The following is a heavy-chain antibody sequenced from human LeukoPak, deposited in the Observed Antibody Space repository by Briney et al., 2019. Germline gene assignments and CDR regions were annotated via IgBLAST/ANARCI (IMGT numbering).Heavy chain of an antibody. V-gene: IGHV3-30*02. J-gene: IGHJ4*02. CDR3: ANTMYSSAWSLFDY. CDR1: TFTFSSYG. Sequence: GGSLRLSCAASTFTFSSYGMHWVRQAPGKGLEWVAYIQYDGNKRYYADSVKGRFTISRDNSKNTLYLQMNSLRPEDTALYYCANTMYSSAWSLFDYWGRGILVSVSS. D-gene: IGHD6-19*01. CDR2: IQYDGNKR.